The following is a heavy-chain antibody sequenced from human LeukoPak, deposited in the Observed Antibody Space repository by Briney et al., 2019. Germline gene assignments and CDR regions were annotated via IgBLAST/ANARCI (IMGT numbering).Heavy chain of an antibody. V-gene: IGHV4-30-2*01. CDR1: GGSIGSGGYS. J-gene: IGHJ4*02. D-gene: IGHD3-10*01. CDR2: IYHSGST. Sequence: NPSQTLSLTCAVSGGSIGSGGYSWSWIRQPPGKGLEWIVYIYHSGSTYYNPSLKSRVTISVDRSKNQFSLKLSSVTAADTAVYYCARGGYTMVRGVISRTFDYWGQGTLVTVPS. CDR3: ARGGYTMVRGVISRTFDY.